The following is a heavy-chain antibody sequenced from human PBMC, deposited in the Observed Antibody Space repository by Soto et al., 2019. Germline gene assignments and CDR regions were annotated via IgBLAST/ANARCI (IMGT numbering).Heavy chain of an antibody. D-gene: IGHD1-26*01. V-gene: IGHV1-2*02. CDR1: GYTFTGYY. J-gene: IGHJ6*02. CDR3: AAWELTYYGMDV. Sequence: GASVKVSCKASGYTFTGYYMHWVRQAPGQGLEWMGWINPNSGGTNYAQKFQGRVTMTRDTSISTAYMELSGLRSDDTAVYYCAAWELTYYGMDVWGQGTTVTVSS. CDR2: INPNSGGT.